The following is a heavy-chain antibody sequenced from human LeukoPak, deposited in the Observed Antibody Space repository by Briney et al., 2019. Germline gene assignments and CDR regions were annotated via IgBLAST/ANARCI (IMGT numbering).Heavy chain of an antibody. CDR1: GFNFSSVA. J-gene: IGHJ5*02. CDR3: AKPPHGSGWYTDNWFDP. V-gene: IGHV3-23*05. D-gene: IGHD6-19*01. Sequence: GGSLRLSCVASGFNFSSVAMSWVRHAPGKGLEKVSAITSSGSTAYTYYADSVKGRFTISRDNSKSTLYLEMNSLRAEDTALYYCAKPPHGSGWYTDNWFDPWGQGTRVTVSS. CDR2: ITSSGSTAYT.